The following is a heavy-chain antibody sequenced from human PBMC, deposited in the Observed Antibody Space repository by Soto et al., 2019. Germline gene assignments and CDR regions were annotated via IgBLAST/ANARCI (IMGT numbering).Heavy chain of an antibody. Sequence: SETLSLTCAVFGGSISNSNWWTWVRQPPGKGLDWIGEIFHSGSTNYNSSLMGRVTISVDKANNQFSLNLSSVTAADTAVYYCAHRPIVGAAIWGQGTLVTVSS. V-gene: IGHV4-4*02. D-gene: IGHD1-26*01. CDR2: IFHSGST. CDR3: AHRPIVGAAI. CDR1: GGSISNSNW. J-gene: IGHJ4*02.